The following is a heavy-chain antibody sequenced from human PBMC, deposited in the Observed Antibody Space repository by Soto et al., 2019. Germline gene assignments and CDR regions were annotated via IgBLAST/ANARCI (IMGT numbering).Heavy chain of an antibody. Sequence: ASVKVSCKASGYTFTSYAMHWVRQAPGQRLEWMGWINAGNGNTKYSQKFQGRVTITRDTSASTAYMELSSLRSEDTAVYYCARTTKIADRHPAYGMDVWGQGTTVTVSS. J-gene: IGHJ6*02. CDR3: ARTTKIADRHPAYGMDV. CDR2: INAGNGNT. CDR1: GYTFTSYA. V-gene: IGHV1-3*01. D-gene: IGHD6-6*01.